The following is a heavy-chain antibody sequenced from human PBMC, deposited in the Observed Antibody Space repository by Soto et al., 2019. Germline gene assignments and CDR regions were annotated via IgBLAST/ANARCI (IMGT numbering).Heavy chain of an antibody. J-gene: IGHJ5*02. CDR1: GYTFTSYG. D-gene: IGHD2-2*02. CDR3: AREDCSSTSCYTRLWFDP. Sequence: ASVKVSCKASGYTFTSYGISWVRQAPGQGLEWMGWISAYNGNTNYAQKLQGRVTMTTDTSTSTAYMELRSLRSDDTAVYYCAREDCSSTSCYTRLWFDPWGQGILVTVSS. V-gene: IGHV1-18*04. CDR2: ISAYNGNT.